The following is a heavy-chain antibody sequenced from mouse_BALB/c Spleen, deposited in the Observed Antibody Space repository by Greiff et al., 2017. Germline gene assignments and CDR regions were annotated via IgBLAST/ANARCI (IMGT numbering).Heavy chain of an antibody. Sequence: QVQLKESGAELARPGASVKMSCKASGYTFTSYTMHWVKQRPGQGLEWIGYINPSSGYTNYNQKFKDKATLTADKSSSTAYMQLSSLTSEDSAVYYCARGRSLPYGYFDVWGAGTTVTVSS. CDR2: INPSSGYT. CDR3: ARGRSLPYGYFDV. CDR1: GYTFTSYT. J-gene: IGHJ1*01. V-gene: IGHV1-4*01. D-gene: IGHD6-1*01.